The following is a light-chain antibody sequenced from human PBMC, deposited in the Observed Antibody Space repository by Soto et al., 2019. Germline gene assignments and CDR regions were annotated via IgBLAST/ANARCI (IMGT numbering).Light chain of an antibody. Sequence: QSVLTQPPSVSGAPGQRVTFSCTGSSSNIGAGYDVHWYQQLPGTAPKLLIYGNINRPSGVPDRFSGSRSGTSASLAITGFQTEDEADYYCQSYDSSLSGSVFGGGTKVTVL. CDR3: QSYDSSLSGSV. CDR2: GNI. J-gene: IGLJ2*01. V-gene: IGLV1-40*01. CDR1: SSNIGAGYD.